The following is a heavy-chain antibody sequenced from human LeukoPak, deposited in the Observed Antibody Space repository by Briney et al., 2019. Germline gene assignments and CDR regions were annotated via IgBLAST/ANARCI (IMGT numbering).Heavy chain of an antibody. J-gene: IGHJ4*02. CDR1: DGSISGYY. V-gene: IGHV4-59*08. CDR3: ARLISGDGYFDY. Sequence: SETLSLTCTVSDGSISGYYWSWIRQPPGKGLEWIGYIYYSGSTNHNPSLKSRVTISVDTSKTQFSLKLNSVTAADTAVYYCARLISGDGYFDYWGQGTLVTVSS. CDR2: IYYSGST. D-gene: IGHD3-10*01.